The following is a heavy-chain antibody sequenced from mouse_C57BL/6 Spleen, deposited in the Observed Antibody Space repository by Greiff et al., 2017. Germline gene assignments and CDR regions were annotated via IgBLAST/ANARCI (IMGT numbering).Heavy chain of an antibody. CDR2: ISSGSSTI. J-gene: IGHJ4*01. V-gene: IGHV5-17*01. CDR3: ARREATYYARDY. Sequence: EVHLVESGGGLVKPGGSLKLSCAASGFTFSDYGMHWVRQAPEKGLEWVAYISSGSSTIYYADTVKGRFTISRDNAKNTLFLQMTSLRSEDTAMYYCARREATYYARDYWGQGTSVTVSS. CDR1: GFTFSDYG.